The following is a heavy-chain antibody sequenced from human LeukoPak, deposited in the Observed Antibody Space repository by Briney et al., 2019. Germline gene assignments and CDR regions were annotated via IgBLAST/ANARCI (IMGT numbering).Heavy chain of an antibody. CDR3: AKHYVRDLAVANADY. V-gene: IGHV3-23*01. J-gene: IGHJ4*02. CDR1: GFTSSSQE. CDR2: ITPGSTYT. Sequence: PGGSLRLSCIASGFTSSSQELTWVRQAPGKGLEWVSTITPGSTYTKYADSVAGRFTISRDDSTNTLYLQMNSLGAEDTAVYFCAKHYVRDLAVANADYRGQGTLVTVSS. D-gene: IGHD6-19*01.